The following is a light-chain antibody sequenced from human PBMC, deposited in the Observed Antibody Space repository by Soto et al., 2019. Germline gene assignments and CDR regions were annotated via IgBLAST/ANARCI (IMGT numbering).Light chain of an antibody. J-gene: IGLJ1*01. V-gene: IGLV7-43*01. CDR3: LPCYGSAQRV. CDR1: TGAVTNDYY. Sequence: QAVVTQEPSLTVSPGGTVTLTCASSTGAVTNDYYPSWFQQRPGQPPRALIYSTINKHSWTPARFSGSLLGDKAALTVSGVQPEDEAVYCCLPCYGSAQRVFGTGTKV. CDR2: STI.